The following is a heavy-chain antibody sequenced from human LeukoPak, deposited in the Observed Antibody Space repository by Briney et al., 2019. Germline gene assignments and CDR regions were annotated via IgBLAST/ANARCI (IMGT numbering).Heavy chain of an antibody. V-gene: IGHV3-30-3*01. CDR2: ISYDGSNK. J-gene: IGHJ6*03. D-gene: IGHD6-6*01. CDR1: GFTFSSYA. Sequence: GGSLRLSCAASGFTFSSYAMHWVRQAPGKGLEWVAVISYDGSNKYYADSVKGRFTISRDNPKNTLYLQMNSLRAEDTAVYYCASEGIAARNYYYYYYMDVWGKGTTVTVSS. CDR3: ASEGIAARNYYYYYYMDV.